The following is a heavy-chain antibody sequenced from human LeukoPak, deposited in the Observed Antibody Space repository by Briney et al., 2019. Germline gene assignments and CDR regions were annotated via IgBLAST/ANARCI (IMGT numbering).Heavy chain of an antibody. J-gene: IGHJ4*02. CDR1: GYTFTSYY. CDR3: ARDIRGNSTYYYDSSGYYYDY. Sequence: GASVKVSCKASGYTFTSYYMHWVRPAPGQGLEWMGIINPSGGSTSYAQKFQGRVTMTRDTSTSTVYMELSSLRSEDTAVYYCARDIRGNSTYYYDSSGYYYDYWGQGTLVTVSS. D-gene: IGHD3-22*01. V-gene: IGHV1-46*01. CDR2: INPSGGST.